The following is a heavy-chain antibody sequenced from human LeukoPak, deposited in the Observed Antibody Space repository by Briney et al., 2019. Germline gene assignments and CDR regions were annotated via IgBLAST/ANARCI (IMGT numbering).Heavy chain of an antibody. D-gene: IGHD3-3*01. J-gene: IGHJ4*02. CDR3: AKDPVLYDFWSGYSGGY. V-gene: IGHV4-39*07. Sequence: SETLSLTCTVSGGSISSYYWGWIRQPPGKGLEWIGSIYYSGSTYYNPSLKNRVTISVDTSKNQFSLKLSSVTAADTAVYYCAKDPVLYDFWSGYSGGYWGQGTLVTVSS. CDR2: IYYSGST. CDR1: GGSISSYY.